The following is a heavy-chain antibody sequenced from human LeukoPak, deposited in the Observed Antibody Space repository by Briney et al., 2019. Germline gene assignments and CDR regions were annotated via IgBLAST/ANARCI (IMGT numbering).Heavy chain of an antibody. CDR1: GLTFSSYG. Sequence: PGGSLRLSCAASGLTFSSYGMHWVRQAPGKGLEWVAVISYDGSNKYYADSVKGRFTTSRDNSKNTLYLQMNSLRAEDTAVYYCARAKGLDYWGQGTLVTVSS. CDR3: ARAKGLDY. CDR2: ISYDGSNK. J-gene: IGHJ4*02. V-gene: IGHV3-30*03.